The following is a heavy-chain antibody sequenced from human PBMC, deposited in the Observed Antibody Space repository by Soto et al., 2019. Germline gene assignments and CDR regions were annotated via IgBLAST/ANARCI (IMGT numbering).Heavy chain of an antibody. CDR1: GFTFDDYA. Sequence: PGGSLRLSCAASGFTFDDYAMHWVRQAPGKGQEWVSGISWNSGSIGYADSVKGRFTISRDNAKNSLYLQMNSLRAEDTALYYCAKDIGVGDYSGYVLHSTPGLDYWGQGTLVTVSS. V-gene: IGHV3-9*01. CDR2: ISWNSGSI. J-gene: IGHJ4*02. D-gene: IGHD5-12*01. CDR3: AKDIGVGDYSGYVLHSTPGLDY.